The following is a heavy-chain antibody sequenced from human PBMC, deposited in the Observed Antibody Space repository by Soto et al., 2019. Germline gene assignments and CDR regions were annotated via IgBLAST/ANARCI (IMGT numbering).Heavy chain of an antibody. V-gene: IGHV4-31*03. J-gene: IGHJ4*02. CDR2: IYYSGST. Sequence: PSETLSLTCTVSGGSISSGGYYWSWIRQHPGKGLEWIGYIYYSGSTYYNPSLKSRVTISVDTSKNQFSLKLSSVTAADTAVYYCARGDMITFGGVIPFYFDYWGQGTLVTVSS. CDR3: ARGDMITFGGVIPFYFDY. D-gene: IGHD3-16*02. CDR1: GGSISSGGYY.